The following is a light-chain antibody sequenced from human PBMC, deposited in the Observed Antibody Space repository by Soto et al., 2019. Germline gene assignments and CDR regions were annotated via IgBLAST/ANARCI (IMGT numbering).Light chain of an antibody. CDR1: SSDVGGYNY. CDR3: SSYAGSSHYV. J-gene: IGLJ1*01. V-gene: IGLV2-8*01. CDR2: EVS. Sequence: QSALTQPPSASGSPGQSVTISCAGTSSDVGGYNYISWYQQHPGKAPKLMIYEVSKRPSGVPDRFSGSKSGNTASLTVSGLQAEDEADYFCSSYAGSSHYVFGTGTKVTAL.